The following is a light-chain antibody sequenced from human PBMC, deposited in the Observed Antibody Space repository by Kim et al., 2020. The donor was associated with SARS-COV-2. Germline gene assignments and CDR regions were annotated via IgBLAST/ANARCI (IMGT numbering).Light chain of an antibody. CDR1: TPNIGGNL. V-gene: IGLV1-44*01. CDR2: SDY. Sequence: GQRVTITCSGSTPNIGGNLVNWYQQHPGTAPTLLIYSDYQRPSGVPDRFSGSRSGTSASLAISGLQSDDEADYFCAAWDDSLNGYVFGSGTKVTVL. J-gene: IGLJ1*01. CDR3: AAWDDSLNGYV.